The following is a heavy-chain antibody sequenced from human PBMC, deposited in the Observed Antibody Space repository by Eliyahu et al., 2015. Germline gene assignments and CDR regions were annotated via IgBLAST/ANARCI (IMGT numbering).Heavy chain of an antibody. Sequence: EVQLVESGGGLVQPGGSLRLCCAASGFTFSNXAMNWVRQAPGKGLEWVSVISGDGGTTYYADSVKGRFTISRDNSKNTLCLQVNSLRAEDMALYYCARGCSSTCSYMDYWGQGTLVTVSS. V-gene: IGHV3-23*04. J-gene: IGHJ4*02. CDR3: ARGCSSTCSYMDY. CDR2: ISGDGGTT. D-gene: IGHD2-2*01. CDR1: GFTFSNXA.